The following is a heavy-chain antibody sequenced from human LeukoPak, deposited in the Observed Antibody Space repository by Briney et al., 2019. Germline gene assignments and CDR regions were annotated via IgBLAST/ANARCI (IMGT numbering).Heavy chain of an antibody. CDR2: INHSGST. Sequence: SETLSLTCAVYGGSFSGYYWSWIRQPPGKGLEWIGEINHSGSTNYNPSLKSRVTISVDTSKNQFSLKLSSVTAADTAVYYCARETPDYVWGSYRYTSGYYMDVWGKGTTVTISS. CDR1: GGSFSGYY. CDR3: ARETPDYVWGSYRYTSGYYMDV. D-gene: IGHD3-16*02. V-gene: IGHV4-34*01. J-gene: IGHJ6*03.